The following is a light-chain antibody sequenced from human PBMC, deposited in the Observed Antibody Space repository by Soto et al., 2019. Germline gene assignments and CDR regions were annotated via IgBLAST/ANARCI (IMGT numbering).Light chain of an antibody. J-gene: IGKJ5*01. CDR3: HLRSIWPPIT. CDR1: QSVSSY. V-gene: IGKV3-11*01. CDR2: DAS. Sequence: EIVLTQSPATMSFSPGDRATLSCRASQSVSSYLAWYQQKPGQAPRLLIYDASNRATGIPARFSGSGSGTDVTLTISSLEAADFAGYYCHLRSIWPPITFGQGTRLEL.